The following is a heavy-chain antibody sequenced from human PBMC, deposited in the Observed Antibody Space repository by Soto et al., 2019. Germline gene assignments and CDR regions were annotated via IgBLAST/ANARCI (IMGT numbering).Heavy chain of an antibody. CDR1: GGSISSSNW. D-gene: IGHD5-18*01. CDR3: ARDRGWLQRAFYYYYYGMDV. Sequence: SETLSLTCAVSGGSISSSNWWSWVRQPPGKGLEWIGEIYHSGSTNYNPSLKSRVTISVDKSKNQFSLKLSSVTAADTAVYYCARDRGWLQRAFYYYYYGMDVWGQGTTVTVSS. CDR2: IYHSGST. J-gene: IGHJ6*02. V-gene: IGHV4-4*02.